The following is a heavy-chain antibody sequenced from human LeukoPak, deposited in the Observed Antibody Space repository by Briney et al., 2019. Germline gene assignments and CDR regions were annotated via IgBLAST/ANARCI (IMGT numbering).Heavy chain of an antibody. CDR1: GFTFSSYA. D-gene: IGHD3-3*01. J-gene: IGHJ6*02. CDR2: ISGSGGST. V-gene: IGHV3-23*01. Sequence: PGGSLRLSCAASGFTFSSYAMSWVRQAPGKGLEWVSAISGSGGSTYYADSVKGRFTIPRDNSKNTLYLQMNSLRAEDTAVYYCAKDAWRYYDFWSGYYTGGYYYYYGMDVWGQGTTVTVSS. CDR3: AKDAWRYYDFWSGYYTGGYYYYYGMDV.